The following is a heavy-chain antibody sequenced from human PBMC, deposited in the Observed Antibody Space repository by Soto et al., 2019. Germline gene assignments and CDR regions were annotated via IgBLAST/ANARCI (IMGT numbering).Heavy chain of an antibody. CDR1: GGSISSSSYY. Sequence: ETLSLTCTVSGGSISSSSYYWGWIRQPPGKGLEWIGSIYYSGSTYYNPSLKSRVTISVDTSKNQFSLKLSSVTAADTAVYYCARLSAGWFDPWGQGTLVTVSS. CDR3: ARLSAGWFDP. CDR2: IYYSGST. V-gene: IGHV4-39*01. J-gene: IGHJ5*02.